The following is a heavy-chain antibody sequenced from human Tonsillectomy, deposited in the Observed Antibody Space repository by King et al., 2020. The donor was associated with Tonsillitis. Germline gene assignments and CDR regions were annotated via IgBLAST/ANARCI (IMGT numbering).Heavy chain of an antibody. CDR2: IYYSGST. V-gene: IGHV4-59*08. Sequence: VQLQESGPGLVKPSETLSLTCTVSGGSISSSYWSWIRQPPGKGLEWIGYIYYSGSTNYNPSLKSRVTISVDTSKNQFSLKLSSVTAADTAVYYCARLFRSQGWYFDLWGRGTLVTVSS. J-gene: IGHJ2*01. CDR3: ARLFRSQGWYFDL. CDR1: GGSISSSY.